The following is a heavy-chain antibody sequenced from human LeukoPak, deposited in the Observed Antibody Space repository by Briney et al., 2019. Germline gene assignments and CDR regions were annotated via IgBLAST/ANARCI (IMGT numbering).Heavy chain of an antibody. Sequence: PGGSLRLSCAASGFTFSSYAMHWVRQAPGKGLVWVSRINSDGSSTSYADSVKGRFTISRDNAKNTLYLQMNSLRAEDTAVYYCARVLYGDPYYFDYWGQGTLVTVSS. CDR2: INSDGSST. V-gene: IGHV3-74*01. J-gene: IGHJ4*02. D-gene: IGHD4-17*01. CDR3: ARVLYGDPYYFDY. CDR1: GFTFSSYA.